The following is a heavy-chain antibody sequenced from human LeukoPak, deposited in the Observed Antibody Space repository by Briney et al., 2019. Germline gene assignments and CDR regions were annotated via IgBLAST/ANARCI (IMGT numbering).Heavy chain of an antibody. V-gene: IGHV3-23*01. CDR2: ISNSGSST. D-gene: IGHD6-13*01. CDR3: ARSSAWYYFDY. CDR1: GFTFSNYD. J-gene: IGHJ4*02. Sequence: PGGSLRLSCVASGFTFSNYDMSWVRQAPGKGLEWVSGISNSGSSTDYADSMKGRFTISRDNSENIVYLQMDSLRAEDTAVYYCARSSAWYYFDYWGQGTLVTVSS.